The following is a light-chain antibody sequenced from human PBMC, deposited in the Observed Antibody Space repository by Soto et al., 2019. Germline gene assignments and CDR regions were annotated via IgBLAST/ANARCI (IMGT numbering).Light chain of an antibody. CDR3: QQRSNWPPYT. J-gene: IGKJ2*01. V-gene: IGKV3-11*01. Sequence: EIVLTQSPATLSLSPGESATLSCRANQSVSHYLAWYQQKPGQAPRLLIYDTSNRAAGIPARFSSRWSGTDFTLPISSLEPEDVAVYYCQQRSNWPPYTFGQGTKLALK. CDR1: QSVSHY. CDR2: DTS.